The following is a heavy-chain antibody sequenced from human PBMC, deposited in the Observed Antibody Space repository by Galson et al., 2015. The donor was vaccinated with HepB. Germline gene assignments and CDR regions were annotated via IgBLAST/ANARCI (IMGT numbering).Heavy chain of an antibody. D-gene: IGHD6-6*01. CDR2: ISGSGGNT. Sequence: SLRLSCAASGFTFSGYAMSWVRQPPGRGLQWVSSISGSGGNTYYGDSVKGRFTISRDNSKNTLFVQMNSLRAEDTAIYFCAKGRLSSSSFSDFDYWGQGILVTVSS. V-gene: IGHV3-23*01. CDR3: AKGRLSSSSFSDFDY. CDR1: GFTFSGYA. J-gene: IGHJ4*02.